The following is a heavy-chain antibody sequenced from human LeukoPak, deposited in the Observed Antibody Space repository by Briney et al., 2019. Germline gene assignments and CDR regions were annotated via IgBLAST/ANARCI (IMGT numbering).Heavy chain of an antibody. CDR2: VDPEDGET. Sequence: ASVKVSCKVSGYTFTDYYMHWVQQAPGKGLEWMGLVDPEDGETIYAEKFQGRVTITADTSTDTAYMELSSLRSEDTAVYYCATVMSAYDGSPFDYWGQGTLVTVSS. D-gene: IGHD5-24*01. J-gene: IGHJ4*02. CDR3: ATVMSAYDGSPFDY. CDR1: GYTFTDYY. V-gene: IGHV1-69-2*01.